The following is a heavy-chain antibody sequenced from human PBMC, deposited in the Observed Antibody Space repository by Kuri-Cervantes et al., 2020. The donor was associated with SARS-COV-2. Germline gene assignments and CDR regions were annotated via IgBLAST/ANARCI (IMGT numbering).Heavy chain of an antibody. V-gene: IGHV4-39*02. CDR1: GGSISSSSYY. CDR2: IYYSGST. J-gene: IGHJ5*02. Sequence: LRLSCTVSGGSISSSSYYWGWIRQPPGKGLEWIGSIYYSGSTYYNPSLKSRVTISVDTSKNQFSLKLSSVTAADTAVYYCARESSWGGSYFSWGQGTLVTVSS. D-gene: IGHD1-26*01. CDR3: ARESSWGGSYFS.